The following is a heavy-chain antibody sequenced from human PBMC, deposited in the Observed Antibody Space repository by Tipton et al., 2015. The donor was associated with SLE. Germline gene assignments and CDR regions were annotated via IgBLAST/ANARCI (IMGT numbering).Heavy chain of an antibody. V-gene: IGHV4-39*07. CDR3: AISPRNIAVPGADY. CDR1: GVSISSSSYY. CDR2: VYVRGTP. J-gene: IGHJ4*02. Sequence: TLSLTCTVSGVSISSSSYYWGWIRQSPGKGLVWLGSVYVRGTPLYNPSLNSRISISVDTSRNQFSLRFTSMTAADTAVYYCAISPRNIAVPGADYWGQGTLVNVSS. D-gene: IGHD6-19*01.